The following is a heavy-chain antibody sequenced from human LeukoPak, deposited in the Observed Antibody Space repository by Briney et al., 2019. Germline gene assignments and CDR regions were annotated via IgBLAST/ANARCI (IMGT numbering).Heavy chain of an antibody. Sequence: SETLSLTCTVSGGSISSSSYYWGWIRQPPGKGLEWIGSIYYSGSTYYNPSLKSRVTISVDTSKNQFSLKPSSVTAADTAVYYCARRSDSSGWYNWFDPWGQGTLVTVSS. D-gene: IGHD6-19*01. CDR3: ARRSDSSGWYNWFDP. CDR1: GGSISSSSYY. V-gene: IGHV4-39*01. CDR2: IYYSGST. J-gene: IGHJ5*02.